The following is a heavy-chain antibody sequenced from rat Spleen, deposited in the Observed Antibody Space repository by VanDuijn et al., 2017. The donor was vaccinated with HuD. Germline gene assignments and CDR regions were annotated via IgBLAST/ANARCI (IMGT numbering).Heavy chain of an antibody. D-gene: IGHD3-8*01. Sequence: QVQLKESGPGLVQPSETLSLTCTVSGFSLTTYSVSWVRQPSGKGPEWMGRMWYDGDTAYNSALKSRLSVSRDTSKSQVFLKMNNLQTEDTAMYFCARSNPGLAYWGQGTLVTVSS. CDR1: GFSLTTYS. CDR2: MWYDGDT. V-gene: IGHV2-16*01. J-gene: IGHJ3*01. CDR3: ARSNPGLAY.